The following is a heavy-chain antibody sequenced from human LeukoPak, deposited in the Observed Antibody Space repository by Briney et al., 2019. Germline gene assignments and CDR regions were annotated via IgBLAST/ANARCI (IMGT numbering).Heavy chain of an antibody. CDR2: INPNSGGT. D-gene: IGHD5-12*01. V-gene: IGHV1-2*04. CDR3: ARSGGGYASDAFDI. CDR1: GYTFTGYY. J-gene: IGHJ3*02. Sequence: DSVKVSCKASGYTFTGYYMHWVRQAPGQGLEWMGWINPNSGGTNYAQKFQGWVTMTRDTSISTAYMELSRLRSDDTAVYYCARSGGGYASDAFDIWGQGTMVTVSS.